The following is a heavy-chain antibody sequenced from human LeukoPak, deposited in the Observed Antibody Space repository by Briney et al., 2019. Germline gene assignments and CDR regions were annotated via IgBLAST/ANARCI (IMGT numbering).Heavy chain of an antibody. D-gene: IGHD3-9*01. V-gene: IGHV1-2*02. CDR2: INPNSGGT. CDR3: ARRPSKYYDILTGYYRSEFDY. J-gene: IGHJ4*02. Sequence: ASVKVSCKASGYTFTGYYMHWVRQALGQGLEWIGWINPNSGGTNYAQKFQDRVTMTRNTSISTAYMELSSLRSEDTAVYYCARRPSKYYDILTGYYRSEFDYWGQGTLVTVSS. CDR1: GYTFTGYY.